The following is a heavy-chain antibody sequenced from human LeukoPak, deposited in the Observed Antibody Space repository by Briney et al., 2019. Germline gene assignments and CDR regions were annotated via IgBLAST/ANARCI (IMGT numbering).Heavy chain of an antibody. J-gene: IGHJ4*02. D-gene: IGHD2/OR15-2a*01. Sequence: GCSLTLSCAASGFTFNDYWLHWLRQVAGQGLVGVSRINTSGSSTTYAESVKGRFTISRDNAKNTLYLQMDSLRAEDTGVYYCARSNHADDFWGQGTLVTVSS. CDR2: INTSGSST. CDR3: ARSNHADDF. V-gene: IGHV3-74*03. CDR1: GFTFNDYW.